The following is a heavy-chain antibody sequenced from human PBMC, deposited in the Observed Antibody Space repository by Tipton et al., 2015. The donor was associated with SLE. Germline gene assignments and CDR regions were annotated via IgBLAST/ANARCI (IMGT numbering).Heavy chain of an antibody. D-gene: IGHD2-2*01. CDR2: VYYTGTT. CDR3: ARHQQQLHDFDY. CDR1: GDSITNYY. Sequence: TLSLTCTVSGDSITNYYWSWIRLPPGKGLEWIGCVYYTGTTNYKPSLKSRVTMSVDTSKSQFSLRLTSVTTADTAVYYCARHQQQLHDFDYWGQGTLVTVSS. V-gene: IGHV4-59*01. J-gene: IGHJ4*02.